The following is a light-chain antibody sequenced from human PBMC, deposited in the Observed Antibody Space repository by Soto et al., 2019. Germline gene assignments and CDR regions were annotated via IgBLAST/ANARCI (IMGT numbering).Light chain of an antibody. J-gene: IGLJ2*01. CDR3: QSYDSSNPLVV. CDR2: EDN. CDR1: SGSIASNY. Sequence: NFMLTQPHSVSESPGKTVTISCTRSSGSIASNYVQWYQQRPGSAPTTVIYEDNQRPSGVPDRFSGSIDSSSNSASLTISGLKTEDDADYYCQSYDSSNPLVVFGGGTKLTVL. V-gene: IGLV6-57*03.